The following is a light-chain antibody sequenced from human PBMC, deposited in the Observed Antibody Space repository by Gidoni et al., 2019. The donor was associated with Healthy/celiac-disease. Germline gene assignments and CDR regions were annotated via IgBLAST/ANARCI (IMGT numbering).Light chain of an antibody. CDR1: QSVSSSY. Sequence: EIVLTQSPGTLSLSPWERATLSCRASQSVSSSYLAWYQQKPGHAPRLLIYGAASRASGIPDRFSGSGSGTDFTLTISRLEPEDFAVYYCQQYGSSPWTFGQGTKVEIK. CDR3: QQYGSSPWT. J-gene: IGKJ1*01. V-gene: IGKV3-20*01. CDR2: GAA.